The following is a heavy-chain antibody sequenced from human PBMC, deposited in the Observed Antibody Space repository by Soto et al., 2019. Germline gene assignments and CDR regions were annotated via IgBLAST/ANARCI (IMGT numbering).Heavy chain of an antibody. CDR1: GGSISSSSYY. CDR2: IYYSGST. J-gene: IGHJ5*01. V-gene: IGHV4-39*01. D-gene: IGHD3-3*01. CDR3: ARHVNLRWAGTWFDS. Sequence: SETLSLTCTVSGGSISSSSYYWGWIRQPPGKGLEWIGSIYYSGSTYYNPSLKSRVTISVDTSKNQFSLKLISVTTADTAVYYCARHVNLRWAGTWFDSWGRGTLVTVSS.